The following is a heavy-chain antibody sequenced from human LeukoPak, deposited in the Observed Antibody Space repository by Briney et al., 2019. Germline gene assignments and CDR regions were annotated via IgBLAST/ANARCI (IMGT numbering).Heavy chain of an antibody. CDR3: ARGAKYYYGMDV. V-gene: IGHV3-66*01. CDR2: IYSGGST. CDR1: GFTVSSNY. J-gene: IGHJ6*02. Sequence: GGSLRLSCAASGFTVSSNYMSWVRQAPGKGLEWVSVIYSGGSTYDADSVKGRFTISRVNSKNTLYLQMNSLRAEDTAVYYCARGAKYYYGMDVWGQGTTVTVSS.